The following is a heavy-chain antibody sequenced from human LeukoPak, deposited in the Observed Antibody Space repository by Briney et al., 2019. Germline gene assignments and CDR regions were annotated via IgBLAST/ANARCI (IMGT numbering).Heavy chain of an antibody. CDR2: IYHSGRT. CDR1: GYSISSGYY. D-gene: IGHD3-22*01. V-gene: IGHV4-38-2*02. Sequence: PSETLSLTCTVSGYSISSGYYWGWIRPPPGKGLEWIGSIYHSGRTFYNPSLKSRVTMSVDTSKNQFSLKLSSVTAADTAVYYCARHAGRITMTTDYYYMDVWGKGTTVTISS. J-gene: IGHJ6*03. CDR3: ARHAGRITMTTDYYYMDV.